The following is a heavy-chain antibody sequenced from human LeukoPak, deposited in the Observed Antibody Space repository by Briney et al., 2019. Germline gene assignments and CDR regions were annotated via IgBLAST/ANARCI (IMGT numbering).Heavy chain of an antibody. CDR1: GGSFSGYY. Sequence: SETLSLTCAVYGGSFSGYYWSWIRQPPGKGLEWIGEINHSGSTNYNPSLKSRVTISVDTSKNQFSLKLSSVTAADTAVYYCARQGLVPAAIRHGFDPWGQGTLVTVSS. V-gene: IGHV4-34*01. CDR3: ARQGLVPAAIRHGFDP. CDR2: INHSGST. D-gene: IGHD2-2*02. J-gene: IGHJ5*02.